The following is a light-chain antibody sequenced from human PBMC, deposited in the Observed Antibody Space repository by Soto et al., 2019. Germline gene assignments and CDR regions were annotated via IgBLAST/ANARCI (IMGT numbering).Light chain of an antibody. V-gene: IGKV3-11*01. CDR1: QSVGSF. CDR2: DAS. J-gene: IGKJ4*01. Sequence: EIVLTQSPATLSLSPGERATLSCRASQSVGSFLAWYQQKPGQAPRLLIFDASNRATGIPARFSGSGSGTDLTLTVSSLEPEDFAVYYCQQRSSWPLTFGGGTKVEIK. CDR3: QQRSSWPLT.